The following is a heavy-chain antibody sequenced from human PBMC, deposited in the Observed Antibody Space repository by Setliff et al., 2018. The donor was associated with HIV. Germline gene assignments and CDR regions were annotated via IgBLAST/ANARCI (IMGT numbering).Heavy chain of an antibody. Sequence: GSLRLSCAASGFTFSSYGMHWVRQAPGKGLEWVAVIWYDGSNKYYADSVKGRFTISRDNTKYTLFLQMDRLRVEDTAVYYCNMGHYRKSSEWGRGTLVTVSS. D-gene: IGHD3-10*01. CDR2: IWYDGSNK. V-gene: IGHV3-33*03. J-gene: IGHJ4*02. CDR3: NMGHYRKSSE. CDR1: GFTFSSYG.